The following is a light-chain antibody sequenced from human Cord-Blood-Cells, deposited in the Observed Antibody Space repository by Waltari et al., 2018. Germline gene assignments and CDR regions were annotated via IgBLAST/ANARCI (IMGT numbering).Light chain of an antibody. CDR3: SSYAGSNNLV. J-gene: IGLJ2*01. CDR2: EVS. V-gene: IGLV2-8*01. CDR1: RSDVGGYNY. Sequence: QSALTQPPSASGSPGQSATISRTATRSDVGGYNYVSWYQQHPGKAPKLMIYEVSKRPSGVPDRFSGSKSGNTASLTVSGLQAEDEADYYCSSYAGSNNLVFGGGTKLTVL.